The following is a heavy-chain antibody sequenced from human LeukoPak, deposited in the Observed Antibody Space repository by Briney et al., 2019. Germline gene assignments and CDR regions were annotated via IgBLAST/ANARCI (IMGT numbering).Heavy chain of an antibody. Sequence: GESLKISCNVSGYSFTSYWSGWVRQMPGKGLEWMAIIYPGASDTRYSPSLQGQVTISADKSISTAYLQWSSLKASDTAMYYCARSSDSSGYYDYFDDWGQGTLVTVSS. D-gene: IGHD3-22*01. J-gene: IGHJ4*02. CDR2: IYPGASDT. V-gene: IGHV5-51*01. CDR1: GYSFTSYW. CDR3: ARSSDSSGYYDYFDD.